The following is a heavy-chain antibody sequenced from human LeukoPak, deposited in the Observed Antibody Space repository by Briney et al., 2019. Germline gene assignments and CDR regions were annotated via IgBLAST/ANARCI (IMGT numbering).Heavy chain of an antibody. D-gene: IGHD2-2*03. Sequence: PGGSLRLSCAASGFTFSSYWMYWVRQAPGKGLVCVSRINTDGTTTNYADSVKGRLTVSRDNAKNILYLQMNSLRAEDTAVYYCVRDGYCGTTSCAGPLWGQGTLVTVSS. CDR3: VRDGYCGTTSCAGPL. V-gene: IGHV3-74*01. J-gene: IGHJ4*02. CDR1: GFTFSSYW. CDR2: INTDGTTT.